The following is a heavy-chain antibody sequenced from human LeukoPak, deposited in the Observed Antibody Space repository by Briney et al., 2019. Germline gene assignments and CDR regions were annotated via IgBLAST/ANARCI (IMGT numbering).Heavy chain of an antibody. Sequence: GGSLRLSCAASGFTFSSYAMSWVRQAPGKGLEWVSAISGSGGSTYYADSVKGRFTISRDNSKYTLYLQMNSLRAEDTAVYYCAKEYGSSWYVNDFDYWGQGTLVAVSS. CDR2: ISGSGGST. D-gene: IGHD6-13*01. CDR3: AKEYGSSWYVNDFDY. V-gene: IGHV3-23*01. CDR1: GFTFSSYA. J-gene: IGHJ4*02.